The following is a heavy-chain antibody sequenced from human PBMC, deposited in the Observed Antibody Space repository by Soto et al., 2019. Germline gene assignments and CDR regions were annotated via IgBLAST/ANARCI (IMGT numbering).Heavy chain of an antibody. Sequence: LRLSCAASGFTFSSYGMHWVRQAPGKGLEWVAVISYDGSNKYYADSVKGRFTISRDNSKSTLYLQMNSLRAEDTAVYYCASSPDYGDFIFDYWGQGTLVTVSS. CDR2: ISYDGSNK. CDR1: GFTFSSYG. V-gene: IGHV3-30*03. D-gene: IGHD4-17*01. CDR3: ASSPDYGDFIFDY. J-gene: IGHJ4*02.